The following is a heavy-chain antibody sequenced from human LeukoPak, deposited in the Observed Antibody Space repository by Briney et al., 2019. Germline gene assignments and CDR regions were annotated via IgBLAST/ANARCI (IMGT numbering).Heavy chain of an antibody. J-gene: IGHJ4*02. CDR1: GYTFTGYY. D-gene: IGHD3-10*01. Sequence: ASVKVSCKTSGYTFTGYYIHWVRQAPGQGLEWMGWINPNSPATKYAQTFQGRVTMTSDTSIRTAYMELSRLTSDDTAVYYCAREGHGSGSVDYWGQGTLVTVSS. CDR2: INPNSPAT. CDR3: AREGHGSGSVDY. V-gene: IGHV1-2*02.